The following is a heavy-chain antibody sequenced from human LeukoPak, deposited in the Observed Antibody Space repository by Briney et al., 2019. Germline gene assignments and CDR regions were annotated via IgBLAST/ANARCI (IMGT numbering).Heavy chain of an antibody. J-gene: IGHJ3*02. CDR3: ARANRYGRAFDI. D-gene: IGHD3-9*01. Sequence: PSETLSLTCTVSGDSISSSSYYWGWIRQPPGKGLEWIGEINHSGSTNYNPSLKSRVTISVDTSTNQFSLKLSSVTAADTAVYYCARANRYGRAFDIWGQGTMVTVSS. V-gene: IGHV4-39*07. CDR2: INHSGST. CDR1: GDSISSSSYY.